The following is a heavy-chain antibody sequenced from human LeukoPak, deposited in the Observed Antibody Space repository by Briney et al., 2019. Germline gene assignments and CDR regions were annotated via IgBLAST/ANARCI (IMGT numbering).Heavy chain of an antibody. D-gene: IGHD6-13*01. V-gene: IGHV3-30-3*01. CDR2: ISYDGNNK. J-gene: IGHJ5*02. CDR1: GFTFSSYA. CDR3: ARDGYSSSWFPDWFDP. Sequence: PGGSLRLSCAASGFTFSSYAMHWVRQAPGKGLEWVAIISYDGNNKYYADSVKGRFTISRDNSKNTLYLQMNSLRAEDTAVYYWARDGYSSSWFPDWFDPWGQGTLVTVSS.